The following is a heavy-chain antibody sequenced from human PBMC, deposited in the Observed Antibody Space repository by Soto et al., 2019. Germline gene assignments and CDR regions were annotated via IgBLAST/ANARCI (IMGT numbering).Heavy chain of an antibody. CDR1: GFTFSIYA. D-gene: IGHD3-22*01. CDR2: ISGSGGST. J-gene: IGHJ4*02. Sequence: GGSLRLSCAASGFTFSIYAMSWVRQAPGKGLEWVSVISGSGGSTHYADSVKGRSTISRDNSKNTLHLQVNSLRGEDTAVYYCAKEADISGYYPDYWGQGTQVTVSS. V-gene: IGHV3-23*01. CDR3: AKEADISGYYPDY.